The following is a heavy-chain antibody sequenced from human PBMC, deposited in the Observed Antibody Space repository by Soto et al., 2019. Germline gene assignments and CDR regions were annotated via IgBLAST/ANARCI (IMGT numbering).Heavy chain of an antibody. D-gene: IGHD3-16*02. CDR2: IFPMFDVP. CDR1: GGTFNTYA. CDR3: ARSVGSGGVIGGFDY. J-gene: IGHJ4*02. Sequence: QVQLVQAGPEMKKPGSAVKVSCKASGGTFNTYAMNWVRQVPVQGLEWMGGIFPMFDVPRYAQNFQGRVTITLDEYSNTAYMDLSSMRFDDTAVYYCARSVGSGGVIGGFDYWGQGTLVSV. V-gene: IGHV1-69*19.